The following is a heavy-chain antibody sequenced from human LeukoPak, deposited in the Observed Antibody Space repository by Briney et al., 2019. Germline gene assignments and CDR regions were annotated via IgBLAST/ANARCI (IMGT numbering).Heavy chain of an antibody. D-gene: IGHD3-22*01. Sequence: PGGSLRLSCAASGFTFSSYAMSWVRQAPGKGLEWVSAISGSGGSTYYADSVKGRFTISRGNSKNTLYLQMNSLRAEDTAVYYCARSRYYYDSSGYYGDGLFDYWGQGTLVTVSS. CDR2: ISGSGGST. V-gene: IGHV3-23*01. J-gene: IGHJ4*02. CDR3: ARSRYYYDSSGYYGDGLFDY. CDR1: GFTFSSYA.